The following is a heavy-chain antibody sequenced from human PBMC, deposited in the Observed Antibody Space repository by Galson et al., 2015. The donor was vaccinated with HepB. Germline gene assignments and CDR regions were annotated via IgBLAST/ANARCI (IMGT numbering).Heavy chain of an antibody. CDR1: GYTFAIYA. CDR2: INTNTGNP. Sequence: SVKVSCKASGYTFAIYALNLVRQAPGQGLEWMGWINTNTGNPTYAQGFTGRFVFSLDTSVSTAYLQISSLKAEDTAVYYCARTPYYGSGSYYNAWFDPWGQGTLVTVSS. D-gene: IGHD3-10*01. CDR3: ARTPYYGSGSYYNAWFDP. V-gene: IGHV7-4-1*02. J-gene: IGHJ5*02.